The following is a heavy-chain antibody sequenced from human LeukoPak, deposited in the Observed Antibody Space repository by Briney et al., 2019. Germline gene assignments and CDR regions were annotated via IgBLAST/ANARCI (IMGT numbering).Heavy chain of an antibody. V-gene: IGHV1-2*04. J-gene: IGHJ4*02. CDR2: INPDTGAT. CDR3: ARITTGTGGFDS. CDR1: GYTFTGYY. Sequence: ASVKVSRKASGYTFTGYYMHWVRQAPGQGLEWMGWINPDTGATHYAQKFQAWVTMTRDTSINTAYMQLSSLRSDDTAVYYCARITTGTGGFDSWGQGTLVTISS. D-gene: IGHD1-1*01.